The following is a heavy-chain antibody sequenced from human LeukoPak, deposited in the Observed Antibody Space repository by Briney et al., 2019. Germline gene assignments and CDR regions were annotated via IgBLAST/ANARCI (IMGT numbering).Heavy chain of an antibody. CDR3: ARESHYGDFDY. CDR2: INAGNGNT. V-gene: IGHV1-3*01. CDR1: GYTLTSYA. D-gene: IGHD4-17*01. Sequence: ASVKVSCKASGYTLTSYAMHWVRQAPGQRLEWMGWINAGNGNTKYSQKFQGRVTITRDTSASTAYMELSSLRSEDTAVYYCARESHYGDFDYWGQGTLVTVSS. J-gene: IGHJ4*02.